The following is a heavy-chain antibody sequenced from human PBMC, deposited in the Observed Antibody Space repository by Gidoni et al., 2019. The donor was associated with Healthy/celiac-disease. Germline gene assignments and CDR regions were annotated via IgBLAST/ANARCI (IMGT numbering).Heavy chain of an antibody. D-gene: IGHD1-26*01. J-gene: IGHJ4*02. CDR1: GSTSRSYE. CDR2: ISSSGSTI. Sequence: EVQLVESGGGWVQPGGSLRLSCAASGSTSRSYEMNWFRRAPGQGLEWVSYISSSGSTIYYADSVKGRFTISRDNAKNSLYLQMNSLRAEDTAVYYCARVAISGSYGGGLDYWGQGTLVTVSS. V-gene: IGHV3-48*03. CDR3: ARVAISGSYGGGLDY.